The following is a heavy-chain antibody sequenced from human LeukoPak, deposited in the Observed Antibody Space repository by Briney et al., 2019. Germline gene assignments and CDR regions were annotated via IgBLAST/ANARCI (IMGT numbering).Heavy chain of an antibody. D-gene: IGHD2-2*01. CDR1: GYSISSGYY. J-gene: IGHJ5*02. CDR2: IYHSGST. V-gene: IGHV4-38-2*02. CDR3: ARDQGYCSSTSYYHWFDP. Sequence: SETLSLTCTVSGYSISSGYYWGWIRQPPGKGLEWIGSIYHSGSTYYNPSLKSRVTISVDTSKNQFSLKLSSVTAADTAVYYCARDQGYCSSTSYYHWFDPWGQGTLVTVSS.